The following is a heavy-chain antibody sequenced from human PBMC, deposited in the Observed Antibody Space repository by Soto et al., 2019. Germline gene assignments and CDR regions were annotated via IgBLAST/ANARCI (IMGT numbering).Heavy chain of an antibody. V-gene: IGHV4-30-2*05. D-gene: IGHD3-22*01. CDR3: ARVHYDSRANI. CDR2: IYHSGST. CDR1: GGSISSGGYS. J-gene: IGHJ3*02. Sequence: SETLSLTCAVSGGSISSGGYSWSWIRQPPGKGLEWIGYIYHSGSTYYNPSLKSRVTISVDTSKNQFSLKLSSVTAADTAVYYCARVHYDSRANIWGQGTMVTVSS.